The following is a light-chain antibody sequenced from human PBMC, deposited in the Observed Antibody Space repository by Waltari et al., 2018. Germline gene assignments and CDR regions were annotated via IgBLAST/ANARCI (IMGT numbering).Light chain of an antibody. V-gene: IGKV3-11*01. Sequence: EVVLTQSPATLSLSPGDRATLSCRASQRVGRSLSWYQQKPGQPPRLLIYDASTRATGIPARISGSGSGTDFTLTIGSLESEDFAVYFCLQRSNWPPTFGGGTTVEIK. J-gene: IGKJ4*01. CDR2: DAS. CDR3: LQRSNWPPT. CDR1: QRVGRS.